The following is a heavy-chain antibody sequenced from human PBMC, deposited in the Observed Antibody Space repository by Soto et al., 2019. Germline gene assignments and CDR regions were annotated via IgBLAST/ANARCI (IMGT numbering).Heavy chain of an antibody. CDR2: INHSGST. J-gene: IGHJ6*02. Sequence: SETLSLTCAVYGGSFSGYYWSWIRQPPGKGLEWIGEINHSGSTNYNPSLKSRVTISVDTSKNQFSLKLSSVTAADTAVYYCARVHDPPPVPPEESDYYYGMDVWGQGTTVTVSS. CDR3: ARVHDPPPVPPEESDYYYGMDV. D-gene: IGHD2-2*01. V-gene: IGHV4-34*01. CDR1: GGSFSGYY.